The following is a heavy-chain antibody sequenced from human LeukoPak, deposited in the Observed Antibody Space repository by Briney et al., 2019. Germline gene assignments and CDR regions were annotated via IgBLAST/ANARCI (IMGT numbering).Heavy chain of an antibody. J-gene: IGHJ3*02. V-gene: IGHV4-34*01. CDR2: INHSGST. CDR3: AKRGDGSGSFMISAFDI. Sequence: SETLSLTCAVYGGSFSGYYWSWIRQPPGKGLEWIGEINHSGSTNYNPSLRSRVTISVDTSKNQFSLKLSSVTAADTAVYYCAKRGDGSGSFMISAFDIWGQGTMVTVSS. CDR1: GGSFSGYY. D-gene: IGHD3-10*01.